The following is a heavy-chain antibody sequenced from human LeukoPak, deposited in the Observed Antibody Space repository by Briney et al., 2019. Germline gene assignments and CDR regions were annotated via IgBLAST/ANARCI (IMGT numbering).Heavy chain of an antibody. V-gene: IGHV1-69*06. CDR2: IIPIFGTA. D-gene: IGHD3-22*01. J-gene: IGHJ3*02. Sequence: GASVKVSCKASGGTFSSYAISWVRQAPGQGLEWMGGIIPIFGTANYAQKFQGRVTITADKSTSTAYMELRSLRSDDTAVYYCARAEYYYDSSGYHPDAFDIWGQGTMVTVSS. CDR1: GGTFSSYA. CDR3: ARAEYYYDSSGYHPDAFDI.